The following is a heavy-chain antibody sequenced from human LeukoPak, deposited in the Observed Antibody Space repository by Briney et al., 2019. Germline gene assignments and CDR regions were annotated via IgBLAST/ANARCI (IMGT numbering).Heavy chain of an antibody. V-gene: IGHV1-2*02. J-gene: IGHJ4*02. Sequence: ASVKVSCKASGYTFTGYYMHWVRQAPGQGLEWMGWINPNSGGTNYAQKFQGRVTMTRDTSISTAYMELSRLRSDDTAVYYCARARRSSTSPTSDYWGQGTLVTVSS. D-gene: IGHD2-2*01. CDR2: INPNSGGT. CDR1: GYTFTGYY. CDR3: ARARRSSTSPTSDY.